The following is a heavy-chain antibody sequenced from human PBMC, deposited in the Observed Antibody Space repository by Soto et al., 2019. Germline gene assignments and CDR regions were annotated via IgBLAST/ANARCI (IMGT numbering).Heavy chain of an antibody. CDR1: GGSFSGYY. Sequence: SETLSLTCAVYGGSFSGYYWSWIRQPPGKGLEWIGEINHSGSTNYNPSPKSRVTISVDTSKNQFSLKLSSVTAADTAVYYCARGKDYYGSGSYDFDYWGQGTLVTVSS. CDR2: INHSGST. CDR3: ARGKDYYGSGSYDFDY. J-gene: IGHJ4*02. D-gene: IGHD3-10*01. V-gene: IGHV4-34*01.